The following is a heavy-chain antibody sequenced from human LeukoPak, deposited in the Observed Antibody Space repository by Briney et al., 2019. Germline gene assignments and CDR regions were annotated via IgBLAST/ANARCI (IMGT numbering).Heavy chain of an antibody. J-gene: IGHJ5*02. D-gene: IGHD1-14*01. CDR1: GGSISGYY. CDR3: ARGITGTPGWSDP. CDR2: IYHSGST. V-gene: IGHV4-38-2*02. Sequence: PSETLSLTCTVSGGSISGYYWGWLRQPPGKGLEWIGRIYHSGSTYYNPSLKSRVTISVDTSKNQFSLKLSSVTAADPAVYYCARGITGTPGWSDPGGQGTLVTVSS.